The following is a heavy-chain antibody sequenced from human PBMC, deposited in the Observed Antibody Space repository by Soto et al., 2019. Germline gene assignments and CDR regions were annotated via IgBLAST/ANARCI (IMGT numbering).Heavy chain of an antibody. Sequence: EVQLLESGGGLVQPGGSLRLSCAASGFTFSSYAMSWVRQAPGKGLEWVSAISGSGGSTYYADSVKGRFTISRDNSKNTRYLQMNSLRAEDTAVYYCAKAKSSGWYQTDYFDYWGQGTLVTVSS. CDR1: GFTFSSYA. V-gene: IGHV3-23*01. D-gene: IGHD6-19*01. J-gene: IGHJ4*02. CDR2: ISGSGGST. CDR3: AKAKSSGWYQTDYFDY.